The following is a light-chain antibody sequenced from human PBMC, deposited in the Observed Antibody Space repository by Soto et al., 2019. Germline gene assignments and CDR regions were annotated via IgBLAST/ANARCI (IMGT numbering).Light chain of an antibody. CDR1: QSITRW. CDR3: QQCISYPFT. J-gene: IGKJ2*01. CDR2: KAS. V-gene: IGKV1-5*03. Sequence: DIQLTQSPSPLSASVGDRVTITCRASQSITRWLAWYQQKPGNAPKLLVSKASILDGGVPLRSSGSGSGTEFTLTISSLQPDDCATSYGQQCISYPFTFGKGTKLDI.